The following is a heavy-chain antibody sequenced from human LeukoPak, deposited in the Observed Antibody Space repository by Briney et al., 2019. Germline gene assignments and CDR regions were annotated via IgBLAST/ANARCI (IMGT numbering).Heavy chain of an antibody. D-gene: IGHD2-15*01. V-gene: IGHV3-23*01. J-gene: IGHJ4*02. CDR2: VSENGRTT. Sequence: GGSLRLSCAASGFTFSSYEMNWVRQAPGKGLEWVSTVSENGRTTYYTDSVEGRFTTSRDNSKNTLYLQMISLRAEDTAVYYCARAVVAATQVVPDPFDYWGRGTLVTVSS. CDR3: ARAVVAATQVVPDPFDY. CDR1: GFTFSSYE.